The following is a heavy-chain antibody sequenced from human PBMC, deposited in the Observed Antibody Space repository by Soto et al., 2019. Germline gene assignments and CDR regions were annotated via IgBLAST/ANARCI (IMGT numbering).Heavy chain of an antibody. CDR1: GFTFSSYG. V-gene: IGHV3-48*02. J-gene: IGHJ4*02. D-gene: IGHD6-13*01. Sequence: EVQLVESGGGLVQPGGSLRLCCAASGFTFSSYGMNWVRQAPGKGLEWVSYISSRSSTIYYADSVKGRFTSSRDNAKNSLYLQMNSMRDEDTAVYYCARVMYSSSWYELDYWGQGTLVTVSS. CDR2: ISSRSSTI. CDR3: ARVMYSSSWYELDY.